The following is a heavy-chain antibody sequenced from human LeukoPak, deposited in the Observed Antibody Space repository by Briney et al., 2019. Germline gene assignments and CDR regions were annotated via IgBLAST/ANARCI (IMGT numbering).Heavy chain of an antibody. V-gene: IGHV4-59*01. CDR3: ARGAGWYGY. J-gene: IGHJ4*02. Sequence: SETLSLTCTVSGGSMSSYHWSWLRQPPGKGLEWIGYSYYSGSTNYNPSLKSRVTISVDTSKNQFSLKLTSVTAADTAMYYCARGAGWYGYWGQGSLVTVSS. D-gene: IGHD6-19*01. CDR2: SYYSGST. CDR1: GGSMSSYH.